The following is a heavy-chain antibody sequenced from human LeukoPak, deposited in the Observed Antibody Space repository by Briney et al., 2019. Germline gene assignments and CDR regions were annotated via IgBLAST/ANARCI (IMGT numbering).Heavy chain of an antibody. D-gene: IGHD3-10*01. CDR2: INPSGGST. CDR1: GYTFTSYY. V-gene: IGHV1-46*01. J-gene: IGHJ4*02. CDR3: ARVEVRGVIMAPFDY. Sequence: ASVRVSCKASGYTFTSYYMHGVRQAPGQGLEWMGIINPSGGSTSYAQKFQGRVTMTRDTSTSTVYMELSSLRSEDTAVYYCARVEVRGVIMAPFDYWGQGSLVTVSS.